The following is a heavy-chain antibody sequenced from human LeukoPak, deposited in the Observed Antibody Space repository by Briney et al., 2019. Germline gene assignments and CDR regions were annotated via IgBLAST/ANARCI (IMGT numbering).Heavy chain of an antibody. CDR2: ISAYQGNT. Sequence: GASVKVSCKASGYTFTNYGISWVRQAPGQGLEWMGWISAYQGNTKYAQKLQGRVTMTTDTSTRTTYMELRSLRSDDTAVYYCARVEQLQDHYYFYMDVWGKGTTDTVSS. CDR3: ARVEQLQDHYYFYMDV. V-gene: IGHV1-18*01. CDR1: GYTFTNYG. J-gene: IGHJ6*03. D-gene: IGHD6-19*01.